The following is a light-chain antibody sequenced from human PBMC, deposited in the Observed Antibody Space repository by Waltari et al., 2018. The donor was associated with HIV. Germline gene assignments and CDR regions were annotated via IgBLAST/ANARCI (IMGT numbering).Light chain of an antibody. Sequence: EVVVTQSPSTLSLSPGESAPISCRTSQSVGSNFAWYQQKPGQAPRLLMFGISKRAAGFPARFSGSGYGTEFTLTISSLQPEDVGIYYCQQYNNWPPYTFGQGTNLEIK. V-gene: IGKV3-15*01. CDR1: QSVGSN. J-gene: IGKJ2*01. CDR2: GIS. CDR3: QQYNNWPPYT.